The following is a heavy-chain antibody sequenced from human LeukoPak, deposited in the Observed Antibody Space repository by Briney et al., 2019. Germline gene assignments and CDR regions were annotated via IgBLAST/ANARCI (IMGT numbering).Heavy chain of an antibody. CDR2: INPNSGGT. V-gene: IGHV1-2*02. D-gene: IGHD3-10*01. Sequence: ASVKVSCKASGYTFTGYYMHWVRQAPGQGLGWMGWINPNSGGTNYAQKFQGRVTMTRDTSISTAYMELSRLRSDDTAVYYCALSGSGSYYPLNLYYYYGMDVWGQGTTVTVSS. J-gene: IGHJ6*02. CDR1: GYTFTGYY. CDR3: ALSGSGSYYPLNLYYYYGMDV.